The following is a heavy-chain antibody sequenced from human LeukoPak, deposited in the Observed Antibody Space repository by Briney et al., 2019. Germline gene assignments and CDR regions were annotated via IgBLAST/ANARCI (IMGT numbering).Heavy chain of an antibody. CDR3: ARGVQLVRENFDY. CDR2: ISYDGSNK. CDR1: GFTFSSYA. V-gene: IGHV3-30-3*01. D-gene: IGHD6-6*01. J-gene: IGHJ4*02. Sequence: GGSLRLSCAASGFTFSSYAMHWVRQAPGKGLEWVAVISYDGSNKYYADSVKGRFTISRDNAKNSLYLQMNSLRAEDTAVYYCARGVQLVRENFDYWGQGTLVTVSS.